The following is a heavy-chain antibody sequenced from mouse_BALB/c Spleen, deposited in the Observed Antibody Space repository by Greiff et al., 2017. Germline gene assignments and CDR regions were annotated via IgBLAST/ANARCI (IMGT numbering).Heavy chain of an antibody. V-gene: IGHV5-17*02. Sequence: EVKLVESGGGLVQPGGSRKLSCAASGFTFSSFGMHWVRQAPEKGLEWVAYISSGSSTIYYADTVKGRFTISRDNPKNTLFLQMTSLRSEDTAMYYCARSTTASYYYAMDYWGQGTSVTVSS. CDR3: ARSTTASYYYAMDY. J-gene: IGHJ4*01. D-gene: IGHD1-2*01. CDR2: ISSGSSTI. CDR1: GFTFSSFG.